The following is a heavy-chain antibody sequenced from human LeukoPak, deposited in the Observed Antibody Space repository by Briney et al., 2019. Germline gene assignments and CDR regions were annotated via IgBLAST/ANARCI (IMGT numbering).Heavy chain of an antibody. V-gene: IGHV5-51*01. Sequence: GESLKISCKGSGYNFTSYWIGWVRQMPGKGLEWMGIIYPGDSDTRYSPSFQGQVTISADKSISTAYLQWSSLKASDTAMYYCARRGAVTTSNDAFDIWGQGTMVTVSS. CDR3: ARRGAVTTSNDAFDI. CDR1: GYNFTSYW. D-gene: IGHD4-17*01. J-gene: IGHJ3*02. CDR2: IYPGDSDT.